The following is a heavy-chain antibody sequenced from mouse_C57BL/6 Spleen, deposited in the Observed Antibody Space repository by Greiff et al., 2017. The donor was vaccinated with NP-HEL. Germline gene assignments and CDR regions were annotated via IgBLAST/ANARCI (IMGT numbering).Heavy chain of an antibody. Sequence: QVHVKQSGPELVKPGASVKISCKASGYSFTSYYIHWVKQRPGQGLEWIGWIYPGSGNTKYNEKFKGKATLTADTSSSTAYMQLSSLTSEDSAVYYCAREGNWYFDYWGQGTTLTVSS. CDR1: GYSFTSYY. J-gene: IGHJ2*01. CDR3: AREGNWYFDY. V-gene: IGHV1-66*01. D-gene: IGHD4-1*01. CDR2: IYPGSGNT.